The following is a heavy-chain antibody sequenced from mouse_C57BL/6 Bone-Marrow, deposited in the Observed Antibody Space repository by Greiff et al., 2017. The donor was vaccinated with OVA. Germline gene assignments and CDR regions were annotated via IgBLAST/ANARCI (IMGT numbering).Heavy chain of an antibody. V-gene: IGHV1-15*01. J-gene: IGHJ3*01. D-gene: IGHD2-5*01. CDR2: IDPETGGT. Sequence: VQLQQSGAELVRPGASVTLSCKASGYTFTDYEMPWVKQTPVHGLEWIGAIDPETGGTAYNQKFKGKAILTADKSSSTAYMELRSLTSEDSAVYYCTVDYSNPWFAYWGQGTLVTVSA. CDR1: GYTFTDYE. CDR3: TVDYSNPWFAY.